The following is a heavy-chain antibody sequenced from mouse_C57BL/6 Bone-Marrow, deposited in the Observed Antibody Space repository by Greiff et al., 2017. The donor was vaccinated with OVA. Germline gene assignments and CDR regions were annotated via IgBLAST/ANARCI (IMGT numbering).Heavy chain of an antibody. V-gene: IGHV1-20*01. J-gene: IGHJ3*01. D-gene: IGHD2-1*01. CDR3: AREGAPYGIPLHWFAY. CDR1: GYSFTGYF. Sequence: EVQLQQSGPELVKPGDSVKISCKASGYSFTGYFMNWVMQSHGKSLEWIGRINPYNGDTFYNQKFKGKATLTVDKSSSTAHMELRSLTSEDSAVYYGAREGAPYGIPLHWFAYWGQGTLVTVSA. CDR2: INPYNGDT.